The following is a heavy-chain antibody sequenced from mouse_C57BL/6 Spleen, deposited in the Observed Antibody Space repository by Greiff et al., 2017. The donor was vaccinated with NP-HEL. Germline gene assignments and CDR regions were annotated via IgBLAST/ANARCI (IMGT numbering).Heavy chain of an antibody. V-gene: IGHV5-4*01. CDR1: GFTFSSYA. CDR3: ARDRESNYDAMDD. CDR2: ISDGGSYT. J-gene: IGHJ4*01. D-gene: IGHD2-5*01. Sequence: EVKLMESGGGLVKPGGSLTLSCAASGFTFSSYAMSWVRQTPEKRLEWVATISDGGSYTYYPDNVKGRFTIARDNAKNNLYLQMSNLKSEDTAMYYCARDRESNYDAMDDWGQGTSVTVSS.